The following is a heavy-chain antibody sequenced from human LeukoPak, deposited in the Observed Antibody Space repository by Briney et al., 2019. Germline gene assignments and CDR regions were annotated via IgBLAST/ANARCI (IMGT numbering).Heavy chain of an antibody. CDR2: ISGSGGST. J-gene: IGHJ4*02. D-gene: IGHD6-6*01. CDR3: AKPDRAIAAPGY. Sequence: TGGSLRLSCAASGFTFSSYAMSWVRQAPGKGLEWVSAISGSGGSTYYADSVKGRFTISRDNPKNTLYLQMNSLRAEDTAVYYCAKPDRAIAAPGYWGQGTLVTVSS. CDR1: GFTFSSYA. V-gene: IGHV3-23*01.